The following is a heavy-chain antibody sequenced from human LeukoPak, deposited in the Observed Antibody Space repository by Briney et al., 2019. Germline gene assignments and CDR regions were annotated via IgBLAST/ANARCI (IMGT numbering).Heavy chain of an antibody. J-gene: IGHJ6*02. V-gene: IGHV3-23*01. CDR3: ATGRFFDV. D-gene: IGHD3-3*01. CDR1: GFTFHKND. Sequence: PGGSLRLSCIASGFTFHKNDVTWIRQGPGLGLEWVSLVTATGEATFYADPVKGRFTISRDNSKNTLYLQMSNLRAEDTAVYYCATGRFFDVWGQGTTVTVTS. CDR2: VTATGEAT.